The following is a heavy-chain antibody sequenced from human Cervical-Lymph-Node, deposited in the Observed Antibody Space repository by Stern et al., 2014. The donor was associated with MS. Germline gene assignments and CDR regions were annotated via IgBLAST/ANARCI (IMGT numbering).Heavy chain of an antibody. V-gene: IGHV1-69*04. D-gene: IGHD5-12*01. CDR3: AREIRHSAYDSRGGLDV. CDR1: GGTFSSFA. CDR2: IIPMLDFT. Sequence: QVQLVQSGTEVREPGSSVKVSCKTSGGTFSSFAVSWVRQAPGQGLEWMGRIIPMLDFTDYPQNFQGRVTFTADHKTTTAYVEVSSLTSEDTAVYYCAREIRHSAYDSRGGLDVWGQGTTVIVSS. J-gene: IGHJ6*02.